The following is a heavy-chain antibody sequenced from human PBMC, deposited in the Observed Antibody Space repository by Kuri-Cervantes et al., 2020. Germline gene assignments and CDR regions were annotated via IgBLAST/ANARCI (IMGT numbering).Heavy chain of an antibody. J-gene: IGHJ5*02. V-gene: IGHV4-30-4*01. D-gene: IGHD6-19*01. CDR1: GGSISSGDYY. CDR3: AREHEGGSSGSPIEWFDP. CDR2: IYYSGST. Sequence: SETLSLTCTVSGGSISSGDYYWSWIRQPPGKGLEWIGYIYYSGSTYYNPSLKSRVTISVDTSKNQFSLKLSSVTAADTAVYYCAREHEGGSSGSPIEWFDPWGQGTLVTVSS.